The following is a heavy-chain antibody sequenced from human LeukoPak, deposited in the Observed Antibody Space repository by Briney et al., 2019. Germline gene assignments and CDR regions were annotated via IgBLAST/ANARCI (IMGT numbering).Heavy chain of an antibody. CDR2: INPNSGGT. D-gene: IGHD2-2*01. Sequence: ASVKVSCKASGYTFTCYYMHWVRQAPGQGLEWMGWINPNSGGTNYAQKFQGRVTMTRDTSISTAYMELSRLRSDDTAVYYCARGSSTRTRYYYMDVWGKGTTVTVSS. V-gene: IGHV1-2*02. J-gene: IGHJ6*03. CDR1: GYTFTCYY. CDR3: ARGSSTRTRYYYMDV.